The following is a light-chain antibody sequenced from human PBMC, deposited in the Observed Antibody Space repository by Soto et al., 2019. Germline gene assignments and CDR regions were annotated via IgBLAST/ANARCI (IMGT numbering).Light chain of an antibody. CDR2: GNT. CDR1: SSNLGAGYD. Sequence: QSVLTPPPSVSGAQGQRVTISCTGSSSNLGAGYDVHWYQQLPGRAPKLLIYGNTNRPSGVPDRFSGSKSGPSASLAITGLRAEDEAYYYCLSFGSSLSVLFGGGTKLTVL. CDR3: LSFGSSLSVL. V-gene: IGLV1-40*01. J-gene: IGLJ2*01.